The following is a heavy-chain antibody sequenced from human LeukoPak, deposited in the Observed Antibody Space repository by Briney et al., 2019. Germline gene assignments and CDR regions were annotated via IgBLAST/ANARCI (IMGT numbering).Heavy chain of an antibody. CDR3: ARDSVMIYRYFDL. Sequence: SQTLSLTCAISGDSVSSNSAAWNWIRQSPSRGLEWLGRAYYRSKWYSDYAVSVKSRMIINPDTSKNQFSLQLNSVTPEDTAVYYCARDSVMIYRYFDLWGRGTLVTVSS. D-gene: IGHD3/OR15-3a*01. J-gene: IGHJ2*01. V-gene: IGHV6-1*01. CDR1: GDSVSSNSAA. CDR2: AYYRSKWYS.